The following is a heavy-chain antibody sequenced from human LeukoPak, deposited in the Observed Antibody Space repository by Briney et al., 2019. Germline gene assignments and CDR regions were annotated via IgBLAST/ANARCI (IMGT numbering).Heavy chain of an antibody. J-gene: IGHJ4*02. CDR3: AREGEVIVTDNLFY. V-gene: IGHV1-46*01. CDR1: GYTFTSYY. CDR2: INPSGGST. Sequence: ASVKVSCKASGYTFTSYYMHWVRQAPGQGLEWMGIINPSGGSTTYAQMFQGRVTMTRDTSTRTVYMELSSLRSGDTAAYYCAREGEVIVTDNLFYWGQGTLVTVSS. D-gene: IGHD2-21*01.